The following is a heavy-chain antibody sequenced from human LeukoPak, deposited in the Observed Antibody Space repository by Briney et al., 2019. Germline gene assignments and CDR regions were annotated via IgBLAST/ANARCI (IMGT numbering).Heavy chain of an antibody. V-gene: IGHV1-69*04. CDR1: GGTFSSYA. Sequence: SVKVSCKASGGTFSSYAISWMRQAPGQGLEWMGRIIPILGIANYAQKFQGRVTITADKSTSTAYMELSSLRSEDTAVYYCARDRGYDSSGYIPADHFSPYYFDYWGQGTLVTVSS. D-gene: IGHD3-22*01. J-gene: IGHJ4*02. CDR3: ARDRGYDSSGYIPADHFSPYYFDY. CDR2: IIPILGIA.